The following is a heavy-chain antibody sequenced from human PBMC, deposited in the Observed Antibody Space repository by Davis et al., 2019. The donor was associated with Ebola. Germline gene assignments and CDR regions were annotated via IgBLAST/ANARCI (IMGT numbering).Heavy chain of an antibody. CDR3: ARAEAWLVPAWFDP. CDR1: GGSISSGDYY. J-gene: IGHJ5*02. CDR2: IYYSGST. D-gene: IGHD6-19*01. Sequence: LRLSCTVSGGSISSGDYYWSWIRQPPGKGLEWIGYIYYSGSTYYNPSLKSRVTISVDTSKNQFSLKLSSVTAADTAVYYCARAEAWLVPAWFDPWGQGTLVTVSS. V-gene: IGHV4-30-4*01.